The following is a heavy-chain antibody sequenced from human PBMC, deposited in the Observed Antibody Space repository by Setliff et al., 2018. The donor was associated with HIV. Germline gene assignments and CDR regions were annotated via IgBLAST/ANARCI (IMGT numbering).Heavy chain of an antibody. Sequence: ASVKVSCKISGYSLTEFSRHWGRQAPGKGLEWMGGFEPEYAETLYAQKFKGRVNMTVDSTTDTAHMELSGLTPDDTAVYYWVTGFGAVTDYALDVWGQGTTVTVSS. V-gene: IGHV1-24*01. CDR2: FEPEYAET. J-gene: IGHJ6*02. CDR3: VTGFGAVTDYALDV. CDR1: GYSLTEFS. D-gene: IGHD3-10*01.